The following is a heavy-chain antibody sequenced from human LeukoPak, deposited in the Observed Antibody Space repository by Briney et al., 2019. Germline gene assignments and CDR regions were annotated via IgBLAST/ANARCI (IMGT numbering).Heavy chain of an antibody. D-gene: IGHD4-23*01. V-gene: IGHV3-9*01. CDR3: AKASDYGGNEFDC. Sequence: GRSLRLSCAASGFTFEHYGMHWVRQVPGKGLEWVSYITWNSGYKGYADSVKGRFAISRDNAKNSLHLQMNSLTGEDPAFYYCAKASDYGGNEFDCWGQGTLVTVSS. CDR2: ITWNSGYK. J-gene: IGHJ5*01. CDR1: GFTFEHYG.